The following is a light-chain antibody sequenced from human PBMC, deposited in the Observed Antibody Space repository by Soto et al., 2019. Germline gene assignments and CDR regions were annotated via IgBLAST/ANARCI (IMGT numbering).Light chain of an antibody. V-gene: IGKV1-5*03. CDR2: KAS. J-gene: IGKJ1*01. Sequence: DIQMTQSPSTLSASVGDRVTITCRASQSVGSWLAWYQQKPGKAPKLLIYKASSLESGVPPRFSGSGSGTEFSPTTSSLQPDDFASYHCQQYGSSSPWTFGQGTKVEIK. CDR1: QSVGSW. CDR3: QQYGSSSPWT.